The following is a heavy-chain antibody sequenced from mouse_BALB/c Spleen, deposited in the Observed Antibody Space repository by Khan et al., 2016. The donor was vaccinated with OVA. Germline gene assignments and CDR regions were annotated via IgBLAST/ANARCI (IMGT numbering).Heavy chain of an antibody. Sequence: EVELVESGGDLVKPGGSLKLSCAASGFTFSSYVMSWVRQTPEKRLEWVASISSGGSTYYPDSVKGRITISRDNARNILYLQMSSLRSEYTAMYYCAREAYRYDEYYFDYWGQGTTLTVSS. V-gene: IGHV5-6-5*01. J-gene: IGHJ2*01. CDR2: ISSGGST. CDR3: AREAYRYDEYYFDY. D-gene: IGHD2-14*01. CDR1: GFTFSSYV.